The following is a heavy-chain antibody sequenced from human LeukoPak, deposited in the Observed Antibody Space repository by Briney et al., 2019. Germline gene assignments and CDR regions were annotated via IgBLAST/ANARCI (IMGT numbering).Heavy chain of an antibody. D-gene: IGHD3/OR15-3a*01. V-gene: IGHV4-59*08. J-gene: IGHJ5*02. Sequence: SETLSLTCSVSGDSVTTYYWSWIRQPTGKGLEWIGYVSHDGTTNYTPSLRSRVIMSVDTANNTISLRLTSVTAADTAIYYCARLDCYDVVGCYNHWGRGTQVTVS. CDR1: GDSVTTYY. CDR3: ARLDCYDVVGCYNH. CDR2: VSHDGTT.